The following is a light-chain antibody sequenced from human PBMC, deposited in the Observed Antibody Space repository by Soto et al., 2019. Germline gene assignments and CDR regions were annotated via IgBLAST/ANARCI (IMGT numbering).Light chain of an antibody. Sequence: EIVMTQSPATLSVSPGERATLSCRASQTISSDLAWYQHKPGQTPKLVIFGASNRAAGIPARFSGSGSGTEFTLTISSLQSEDFAAYYCHHYNNFPPYTFGQGTKLEIK. CDR1: QTISSD. J-gene: IGKJ2*01. CDR3: HHYNNFPPYT. V-gene: IGKV3D-15*01. CDR2: GAS.